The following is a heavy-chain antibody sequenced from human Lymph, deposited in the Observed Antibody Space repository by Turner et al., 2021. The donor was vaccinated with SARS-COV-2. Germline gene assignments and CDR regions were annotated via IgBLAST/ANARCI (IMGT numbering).Heavy chain of an antibody. D-gene: IGHD2-8*01. CDR2: IYDSGST. J-gene: IGHJ4*02. CDR3: ARVVVLRRAYFDY. CDR1: GGSISSGDYY. V-gene: IGHV4-30-4*01. Sequence: QVQLQESGPGLVKPSQTLSLTCTVSGGSISSGDYYWSWLRQPPGKGLEWIGYIYDSGSTYYNPSLKSRVTISVDTSKNQFSLKLSSVTAADTAVYYCARVVVLRRAYFDYWGQGTLVTVSS.